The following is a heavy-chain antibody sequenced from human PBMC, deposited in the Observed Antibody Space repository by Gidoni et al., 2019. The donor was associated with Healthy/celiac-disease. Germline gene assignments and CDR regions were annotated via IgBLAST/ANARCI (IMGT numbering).Heavy chain of an antibody. CDR2: ISSSSSYI. J-gene: IGHJ3*02. Sequence: EVQLVASGGGLVKPGGSLRLSCAASGFTFSRYSMNWVRQAPGQGLDWVASISSSSSYIYYADSVKGRFTISRDNAKNSLYLQMNSLRAEDTAVYYCARVRASYYYGSGSYPRAFDIWGQGTMVTVSS. D-gene: IGHD3-10*01. CDR1: GFTFSRYS. CDR3: ARVRASYYYGSGSYPRAFDI. V-gene: IGHV3-21*01.